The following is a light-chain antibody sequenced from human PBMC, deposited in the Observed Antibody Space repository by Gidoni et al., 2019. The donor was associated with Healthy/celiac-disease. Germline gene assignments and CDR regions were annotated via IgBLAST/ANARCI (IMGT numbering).Light chain of an antibody. CDR2: DVS. V-gene: IGLV2-14*01. CDR1: SSDVGGYNY. J-gene: IGLJ1*01. Sequence: QSALTQPASVSGSPGQSITISCTGTSSDVGGYNYVSWYQQHQGKAPKLMIYDVSNRPSGVSNRLSGSKSGNTASLTISGLQAEDEADYYCSSYTSSSTYVFGTGTKVTVL. CDR3: SSYTSSSTYV.